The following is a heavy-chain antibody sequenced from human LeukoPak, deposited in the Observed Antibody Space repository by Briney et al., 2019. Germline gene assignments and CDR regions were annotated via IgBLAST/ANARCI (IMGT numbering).Heavy chain of an antibody. V-gene: IGHV3-23*01. Sequence: GGSLRLSCAASGFTFSSHGMNWVRQAPGKGLEWVSGIIPSGHTTYYADSVRGRFTISRDNSRNTLYLQMNSLRAEDTAVYYCAKDDRWLQFCCWGQGTLVTVSS. J-gene: IGHJ4*02. D-gene: IGHD5-24*01. CDR1: GFTFSSHG. CDR2: IIPSGHTT. CDR3: AKDDRWLQFCC.